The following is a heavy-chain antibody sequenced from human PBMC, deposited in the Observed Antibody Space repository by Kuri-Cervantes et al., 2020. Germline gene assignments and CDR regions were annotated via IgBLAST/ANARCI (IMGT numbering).Heavy chain of an antibody. Sequence: SGPTLVKPTQTLTLTCTFSGFSLSISGVGVGWIRQPPGKALEWLALIYWDDDKRYNPSLKSRLTVTKDTSKNQVVLTMTNIDPVDTATYYCARSRNPGSGQYYFDYWGQGTLVTVSS. CDR1: GFSLSISGVG. CDR3: ARSRNPGSGQYYFDY. V-gene: IGHV2-5*02. CDR2: IYWDDDK. D-gene: IGHD6-19*01. J-gene: IGHJ4*02.